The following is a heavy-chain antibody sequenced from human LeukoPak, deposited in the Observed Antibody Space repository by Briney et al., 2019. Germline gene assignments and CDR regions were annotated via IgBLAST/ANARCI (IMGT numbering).Heavy chain of an antibody. CDR2: IIPIFGTA. D-gene: IGHD2-2*01. CDR1: GGTFSSYA. V-gene: IGHV1-69*13. J-gene: IGHJ4*02. CDR3: ASEGPLPAANDY. Sequence: SVKVSCKASGGTFSSYAISLVRQAPGQGLEWMGGIIPIFGTANYAQKFQGRVTITADESTSTAYMELSSLRSEDTAVYYCASEGPLPAANDYWGQGTLVTVSS.